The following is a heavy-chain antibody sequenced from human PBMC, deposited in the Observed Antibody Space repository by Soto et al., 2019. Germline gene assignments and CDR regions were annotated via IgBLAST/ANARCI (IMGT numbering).Heavy chain of an antibody. Sequence: SQTLSLTCAISGDSVSSYSAAWNWIRQSPSGGLEWLGRTYYRSRFFSDYAESVKSRIIINPDTSKNQFSLQLKSVTPKDTAVYYCVRDRYSSSGWFDPWGQGTPVTVS. D-gene: IGHD3-10*01. V-gene: IGHV6-1*01. CDR3: VRDRYSSSGWFDP. CDR2: TYYRSRFFS. J-gene: IGHJ5*02. CDR1: GDSVSSYSAA.